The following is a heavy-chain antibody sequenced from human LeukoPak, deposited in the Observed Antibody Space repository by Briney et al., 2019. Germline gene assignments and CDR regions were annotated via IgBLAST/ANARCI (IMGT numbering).Heavy chain of an antibody. V-gene: IGHV3-74*01. D-gene: IGHD1-14*01. J-gene: IGHJ4*02. CDR2: INSEGTST. CDR1: GFTFSSYW. CDR3: SRFCESYHALDY. Sequence: PGGSLRLSCAASGFTFSSYWMRCVRQAPGKGLVWVSRINSEGTSTSYADSVEGRFTIYRDNAEKTLYLQMNSLRAEDAALYDYSRFCESYHALDYWGQGTLVTVSS.